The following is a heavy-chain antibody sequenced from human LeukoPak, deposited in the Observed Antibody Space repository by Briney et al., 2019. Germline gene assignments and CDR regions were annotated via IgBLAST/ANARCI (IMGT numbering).Heavy chain of an antibody. CDR2: INPNSGGT. V-gene: IGHV1-2*02. CDR3: ARAHCGGDSPMGGY. D-gene: IGHD2-21*01. Sequence: ASVKVSCKASGYTFTGFYMHWVRQAPGQGREWMGWINPNSGGTNYIQKFQGRVTMTRDTSISTVYMELNGLRLDDTAIYYCARAHCGGDSPMGGYWGQGTLVTVSS. CDR1: GYTFTGFY. J-gene: IGHJ4*02.